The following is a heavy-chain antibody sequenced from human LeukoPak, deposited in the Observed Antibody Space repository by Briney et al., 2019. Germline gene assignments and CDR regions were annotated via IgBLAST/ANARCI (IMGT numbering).Heavy chain of an antibody. CDR3: GKEVERHFDLRY. CDR1: GLTSGIYA. CDR2: FSGGGDS. Sequence: GGSLRLSCAASGLTSGIYAMSWVRQAPGKGLEWVSAFSGGGDSFYADSVRGRFSISADRSRNILYLQMNSLRVEDTAVYYCGKEVERHFDLRYWGQGTPVTVSS. D-gene: IGHD2-15*01. J-gene: IGHJ4*02. V-gene: IGHV3-23*01.